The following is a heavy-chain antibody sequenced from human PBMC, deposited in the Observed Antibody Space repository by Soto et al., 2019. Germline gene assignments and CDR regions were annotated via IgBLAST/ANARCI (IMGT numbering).Heavy chain of an antibody. CDR1: GYTFSSYA. Sequence: ASVKVSCKAAGYTFSSYAMHWVRQAPGQRLEWMGWINAGNGNTKYSQKFQGRVTITRDTSASTAYMELSSLRSEDTAVYYCARDLPGIAVAGAFSGSYYRNPRRDVDYWGQGTLVTASS. V-gene: IGHV1-3*01. CDR3: ARDLPGIAVAGAFSGSYYRNPRRDVDY. J-gene: IGHJ4*02. CDR2: INAGNGNT. D-gene: IGHD6-19*01.